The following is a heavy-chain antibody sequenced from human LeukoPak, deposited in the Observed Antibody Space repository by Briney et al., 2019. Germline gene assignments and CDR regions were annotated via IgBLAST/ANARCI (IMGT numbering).Heavy chain of an antibody. Sequence: GGSLRLSCAASGFTFSSYWMSWVRQAPGKGLEWVANIKQDGSEKYYVDSVKGRFTISRDNAKNLLYLQMNSLRAEDTAVYYCARDRRYFVWLSVEFDYWGQGTLVTVSS. CDR2: IKQDGSEK. V-gene: IGHV3-7*01. D-gene: IGHD3-9*01. CDR1: GFTFSSYW. J-gene: IGHJ4*02. CDR3: ARDRRYFVWLSVEFDY.